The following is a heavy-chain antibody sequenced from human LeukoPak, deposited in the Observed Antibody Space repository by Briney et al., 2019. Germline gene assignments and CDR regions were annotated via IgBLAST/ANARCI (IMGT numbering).Heavy chain of an antibody. Sequence: SETLSLTCAVFGGSLSGSYCNWIRQTPGKGLEWIGEIHHSGSTTYRLSLKSRVTISVDRSKNQFSLKLTSVTAADTAVYYCARSPATSWSNFDYWGQGSLVTVSS. V-gene: IGHV4-34*01. CDR2: IHHSGST. J-gene: IGHJ4*02. CDR3: ARSPATSWSNFDY. CDR1: GGSLSGSY. D-gene: IGHD2-2*01.